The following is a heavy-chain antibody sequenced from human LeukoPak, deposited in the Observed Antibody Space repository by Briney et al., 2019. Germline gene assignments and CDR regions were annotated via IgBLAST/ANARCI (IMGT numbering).Heavy chain of an antibody. D-gene: IGHD2-21*02. V-gene: IGHV4-38-2*02. CDR2: IYHGGST. J-gene: IGHJ4*02. CDR1: GYSISSGYY. CDR3: ARDLASCAGDCYSDGFDY. Sequence: PSETLSLTCTVSGYSISSGYYWGWIRQSPGKGLEWIGSIYHGGSTYYNPSLRSRVIVSVDTSKNHLSLKMSSVTAADTAVYYCARDLASCAGDCYSDGFDYWGQGALVTVSS.